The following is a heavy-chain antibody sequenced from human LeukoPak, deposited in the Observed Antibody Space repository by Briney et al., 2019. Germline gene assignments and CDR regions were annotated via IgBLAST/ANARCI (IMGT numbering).Heavy chain of an antibody. CDR2: IYYSGST. D-gene: IGHD6-13*01. Sequence: SETLSLTCTVSGGSISSYYWSWIRQPPGKGLEWIGYIYYSGSTNYNPSLKSRVTISVDTSKNQFSLKLSSVTAADTAVYYCAGGASWYSSRSDYNYSYYLAVWAKGPRSPSP. CDR1: GGSISSYY. V-gene: IGHV4-59*01. J-gene: IGHJ6*03. CDR3: AGGASWYSSRSDYNYSYYLAV.